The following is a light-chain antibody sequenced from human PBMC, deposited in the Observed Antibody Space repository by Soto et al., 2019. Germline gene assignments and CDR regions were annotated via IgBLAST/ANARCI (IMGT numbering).Light chain of an antibody. CDR1: QSISPW. Sequence: DIQMTQSPSTLSASVGDRVTITCRASQSISPWLAWYQQKPGTAPKLLSYTASSLESGVPSRFSGSASGTEFTLTISSLQPDDFATYYCQHYSGYSTFGQGTKVDIK. CDR3: QHYSGYST. J-gene: IGKJ1*01. CDR2: TAS. V-gene: IGKV1-5*03.